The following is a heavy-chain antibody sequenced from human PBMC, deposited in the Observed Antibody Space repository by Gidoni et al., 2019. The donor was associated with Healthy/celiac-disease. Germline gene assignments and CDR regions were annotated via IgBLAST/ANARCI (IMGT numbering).Heavy chain of an antibody. CDR3: TTEKSYYLDYFDY. J-gene: IGHJ4*02. CDR1: GFTFSNAW. CDR2: IKSKTDGGTT. D-gene: IGHD1-26*01. Sequence: EVQLVASGGGLVKPGGSLRLSCAASGFTFSNAWMSWVRQAPGKGLEWVGRIKSKTDGGTTDYAAPVKGRFTISRDDSKNTLYLQMNSLKTEDTAVYYCTTEKSYYLDYFDYWGQGTLVTVSS. V-gene: IGHV3-15*01.